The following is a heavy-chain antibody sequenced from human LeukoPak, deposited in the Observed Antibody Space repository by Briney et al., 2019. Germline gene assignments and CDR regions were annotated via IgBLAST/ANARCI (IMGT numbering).Heavy chain of an antibody. Sequence: PGGSLRLSCAASVFTLCRYRMQWVRQAPGKGLVWVSRINSDESSTSYTDSVKGRFTISRDNAKNTLYLQMNSLRAEDTAVYCCARATTVRTFAYWGQGTLVTVSS. CDR1: VFTLCRYR. CDR2: INSDESST. D-gene: IGHD4-17*01. V-gene: IGHV3-74*01. J-gene: IGHJ4*02. CDR3: ARATTVRTFAY.